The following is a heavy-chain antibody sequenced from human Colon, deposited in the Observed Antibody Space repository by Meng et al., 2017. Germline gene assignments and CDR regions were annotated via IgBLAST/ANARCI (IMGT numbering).Heavy chain of an antibody. CDR1: GGSISSGNYY. D-gene: IGHD3-22*01. V-gene: IGHV4-61*02. CDR3: VRGPLYATSGYYIADLDS. CDR2: IYTSGAT. J-gene: IGHJ4*02. Sequence: SETLSLTCSVSGGSISSGNYYYNWIRQPAGKGLEWIGRIYTSGATNYNPSLKSRVTISIDTSKNVFSLRLTSVTPADTAVYYCVRGPLYATSGYYIADLDSWGQETLVTVSS.